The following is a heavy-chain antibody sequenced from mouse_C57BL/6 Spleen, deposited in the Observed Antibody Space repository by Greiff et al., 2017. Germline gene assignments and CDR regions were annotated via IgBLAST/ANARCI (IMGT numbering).Heavy chain of an antibody. CDR2: ILPGSGCT. J-gene: IGHJ3*01. D-gene: IGHD1-1*01. CDR1: GYTFTGYW. V-gene: IGHV1-9*01. Sequence: QVQLKQSGAELMKPGASVKLSCKATGYTFTGYWIEWVKQRPGHGLEWIGEILPGSGCTNYNEQFKGKATFTADTSSNTAYMQLSRLTTEDSAIYYGAGGGIYYYGGSYGSAWFAYWGQGTLVTVSA. CDR3: AGGGIYYYGGSYGSAWFAY.